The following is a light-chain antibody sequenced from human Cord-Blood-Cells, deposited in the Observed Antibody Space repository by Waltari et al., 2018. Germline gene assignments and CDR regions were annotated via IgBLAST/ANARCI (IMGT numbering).Light chain of an antibody. Sequence: DIVMTQSTLSLPVTPGEPASISCRPSQSLLHSNGYNYLDWYLQKPGQSPQLLIYLGSNRASGVPDRFSGSGSGTDFTLKISRVEAEDVGVYYCMQALQTPLTFGGGTKVEIK. CDR3: MQALQTPLT. V-gene: IGKV2-28*01. CDR1: QSLLHSNGYNY. J-gene: IGKJ4*01. CDR2: LGS.